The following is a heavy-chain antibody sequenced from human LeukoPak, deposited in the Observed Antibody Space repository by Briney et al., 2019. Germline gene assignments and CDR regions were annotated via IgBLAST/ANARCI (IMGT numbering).Heavy chain of an antibody. CDR3: ARGSWGDSYGPPHFDY. CDR2: FNSDGSST. CDR1: GLTFSSYG. D-gene: IGHD5-18*01. J-gene: IGHJ4*02. Sequence: PGGSLRPSCEASGLTFSSYGMHWFRKAPGKGWVWVSRFNSDGSSTSYADSVKGRFTISRDNAKNTLYLQMNSLRVEDTAVYYCARGSWGDSYGPPHFDYWGQGTLVTVSS. V-gene: IGHV3-74*01.